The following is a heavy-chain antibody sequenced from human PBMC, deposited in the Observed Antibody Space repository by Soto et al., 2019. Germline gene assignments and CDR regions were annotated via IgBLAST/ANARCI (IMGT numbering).Heavy chain of an antibody. CDR3: ASLEVDGSGRGGVPD. D-gene: IGHD3-10*01. Sequence: SETLSLTCSVSDDSINRDKYYWGWIRQPPGKGLEWIGSIYYRGNAYYNPSLQTRVTISLDKSRSQFSLKLSSVTAADTAVYNCASLEVDGSGRGGVPDWGQGTLVTVSS. J-gene: IGHJ4*02. CDR1: DDSINRDKYY. V-gene: IGHV4-39*07. CDR2: IYYRGNA.